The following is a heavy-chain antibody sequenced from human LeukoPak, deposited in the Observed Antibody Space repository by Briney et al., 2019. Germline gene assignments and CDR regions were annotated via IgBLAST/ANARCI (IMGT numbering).Heavy chain of an antibody. CDR3: ARKEDGYKSGYFDY. CDR2: INHSGST. CDR1: GGSFSGYY. Sequence: PSETLSLTCAVYGGSFSGYYWSWIRQPPGKGLEWIGEINHSGSTNYNPSLKSRVTISVDTSKNQFSLKLSSVTAADTAVYYYARKEDGYKSGYFDYWGQGTLVTVSS. J-gene: IGHJ4*02. D-gene: IGHD5-24*01. V-gene: IGHV4-34*01.